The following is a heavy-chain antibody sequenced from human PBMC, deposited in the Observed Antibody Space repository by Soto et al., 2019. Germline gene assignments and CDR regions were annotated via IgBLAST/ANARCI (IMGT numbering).Heavy chain of an antibody. CDR2: IYYSGST. V-gene: IGHV4-59*01. CDR1: GGSISSDH. J-gene: IGHJ6*04. D-gene: IGHD3-10*01. CDR3: ARFGGGWFDP. Sequence: SETLSLTCTVSGGSISSDHWSWIRQPPGKGLEWIGYIYYSGSTNYNPSLKSRVTISGDTSKNQFSLKLSSVTAADTAVYYCARFGGGWFDPWGKGTTVTVSS.